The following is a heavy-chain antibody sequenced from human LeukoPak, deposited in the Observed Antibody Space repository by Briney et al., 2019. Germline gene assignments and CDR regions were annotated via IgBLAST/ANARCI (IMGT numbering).Heavy chain of an antibody. CDR1: GFTFSSYE. V-gene: IGHV3-48*03. D-gene: IGHD3-10*01. CDR2: ISSSGSTI. J-gene: IGHJ6*02. Sequence: PGGSLRLSCAASGFTFSSYEMNWVRQAPGKGLEWVSYISSSGSTIYYADSVKGRFTISRDNAKNSLYLQMNSLRAEDTTVYYCARVRTRSGGYYYGMDVWGQGTTVTVSS. CDR3: ARVRTRSGGYYYGMDV.